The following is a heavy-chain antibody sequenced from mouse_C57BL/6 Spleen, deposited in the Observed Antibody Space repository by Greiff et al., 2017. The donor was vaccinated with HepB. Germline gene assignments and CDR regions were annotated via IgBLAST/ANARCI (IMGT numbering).Heavy chain of an antibody. V-gene: IGHV1-85*01. D-gene: IGHD1-1*01. CDR3: ARKTTVVAKGYFDV. J-gene: IGHJ1*03. CDR1: GYTFTSYD. CDR2: IYPRDGST. Sequence: VQLQQSGPELVKPGASVKLSCKASGYTFTSYDINWVKQRPGQGLEWIGWIYPRDGSTKYNEKFKGKATLTVDTSSSKAYMELHSLTSEDSAVYFCARKTTVVAKGYFDVWGTGTTVTVSS.